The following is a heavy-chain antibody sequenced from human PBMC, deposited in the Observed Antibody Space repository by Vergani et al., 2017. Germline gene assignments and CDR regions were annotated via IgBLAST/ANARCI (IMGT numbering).Heavy chain of an antibody. J-gene: IGHJ6*03. D-gene: IGHD1-1*01. V-gene: IGHV4-61*02. CDR2: IYTSGST. CDR3: ARKVRVQSYYMDV. CDR1: GGSISSGSYY. Sequence: QVQLQESGPGLVKPSQTLSLTCTVSGGSISSGSYYWSWIRQPAGKGLEWIGRIYTSGSTNYNPSLKSRVTISVDTSKNQFSLQLSSVTAADTAVYYCARKVRVQSYYMDVWGKGTTVTVSS.